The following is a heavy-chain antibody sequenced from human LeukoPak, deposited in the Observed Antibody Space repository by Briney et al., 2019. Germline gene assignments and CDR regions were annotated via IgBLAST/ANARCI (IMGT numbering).Heavy chain of an antibody. Sequence: VAPVKISCKASGYTFTGYYMHWVRQAPGQGLEWMGWINPNSGGTNYAQKFQGRVTMTRDTSISTAYMELSRLRSDDTAVYYCARFYYWRQYCSGGSCSSTSYGMDVWGQGTTVTVSS. J-gene: IGHJ6*02. V-gene: IGHV1-2*02. CDR3: ARFYYWRQYCSGGSCSSTSYGMDV. CDR1: GYTFTGYY. CDR2: INPNSGGT. D-gene: IGHD2-15*01.